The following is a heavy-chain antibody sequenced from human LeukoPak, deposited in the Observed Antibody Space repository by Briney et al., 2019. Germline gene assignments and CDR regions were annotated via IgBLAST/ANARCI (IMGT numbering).Heavy chain of an antibody. J-gene: IGHJ2*01. D-gene: IGHD1-26*01. CDR3: ARLGRIVGATFISDWYFDL. CDR1: GGSISSYY. Sequence: SETLSLTCTVSGGSISSYYWSWIRQPAGKGLEWIGRIYTSGSTNYNPSLKSRVTMSVDTSKNQFSLKLSSVTAADTAVYYCARLGRIVGATFISDWYFDLWGRGTLVTVSS. V-gene: IGHV4-4*07. CDR2: IYTSGST.